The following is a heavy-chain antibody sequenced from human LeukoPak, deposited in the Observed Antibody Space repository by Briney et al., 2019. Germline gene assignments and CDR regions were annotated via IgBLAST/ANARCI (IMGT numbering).Heavy chain of an antibody. CDR2: ISSSGSTI. Sequence: GGSLRLSCAASGFTFSSYAMSWVRQAPGKGLEWVSYISSSGSTIYYADSVKGRFTISRDNAKNSLYLQMNSLRAEDTAVYYCARGRTVTTIGYDAFDIWGQGTMVTVSS. D-gene: IGHD4-17*01. CDR3: ARGRTVTTIGYDAFDI. V-gene: IGHV3-48*03. CDR1: GFTFSSYA. J-gene: IGHJ3*02.